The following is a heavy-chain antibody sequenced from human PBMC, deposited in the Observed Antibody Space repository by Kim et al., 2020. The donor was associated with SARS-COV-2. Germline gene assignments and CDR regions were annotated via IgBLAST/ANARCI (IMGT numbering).Heavy chain of an antibody. CDR3: ARNPIGGLIYRFDP. CDR1: GGTFSSYA. D-gene: IGHD1-26*01. J-gene: IGHJ5*02. Sequence: SVKVSCKASGGTFSSYAISWVRQAPGQGLEWMGRIIPILGIANYAQKFQGRVTITADKSTSTAYMELSSLRSEDTAVYYCARNPIGGLIYRFDPWGQGTLVTVSS. CDR2: IIPILGIA. V-gene: IGHV1-69*04.